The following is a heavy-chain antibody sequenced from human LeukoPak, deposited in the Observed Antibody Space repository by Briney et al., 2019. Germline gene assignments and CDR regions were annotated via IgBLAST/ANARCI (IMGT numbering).Heavy chain of an antibody. D-gene: IGHD6-13*01. CDR3: AKAASSSWPSYYYGMDV. CDR1: GFTFSNYA. V-gene: IGHV3-23*01. J-gene: IGHJ6*02. Sequence: PGGSLRLSCAASGFTFSNYAMSWVRQAPGKGLEWISAISGSGGSTYYADSVKGRFTISRDNSKNTVYPQMSSLRVDDTAVYYCAKAASSSWPSYYYGMDVWGQGTTVTVSS. CDR2: ISGSGGST.